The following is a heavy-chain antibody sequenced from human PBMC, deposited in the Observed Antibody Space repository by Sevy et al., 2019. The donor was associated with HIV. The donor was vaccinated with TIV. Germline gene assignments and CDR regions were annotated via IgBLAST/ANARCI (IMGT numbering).Heavy chain of an antibody. CDR2: IYHSGST. CDR1: GYSISSGYY. Sequence: SETLSLTCAVSGYSISSGYYWGWIRQPPGKGLEWIGSIYHSGSTYYNPSLKSRVTISVDTSKNQFSLKLSSVTAADTAVYYCARSSSEQPGSGSPFDYWGQGTLVTVSS. V-gene: IGHV4-38-2*01. CDR3: ARSSSEQPGSGSPFDY. J-gene: IGHJ4*02. D-gene: IGHD3-10*01.